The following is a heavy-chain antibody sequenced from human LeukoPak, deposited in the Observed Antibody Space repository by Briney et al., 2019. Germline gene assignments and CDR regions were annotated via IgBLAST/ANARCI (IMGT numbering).Heavy chain of an antibody. Sequence: SVKVSCKASGGTFSSYAISWVRQAPGQGLEWMGGIIPILGIANYAQKFQGRVTITADKSTSTAYMELSSLRSEDTAVYYCARLTIAAAGSLFDYWGQGTLVTVSS. V-gene: IGHV1-69*10. CDR2: IIPILGIA. D-gene: IGHD6-13*01. CDR3: ARLTIAAAGSLFDY. CDR1: GGTFSSYA. J-gene: IGHJ4*02.